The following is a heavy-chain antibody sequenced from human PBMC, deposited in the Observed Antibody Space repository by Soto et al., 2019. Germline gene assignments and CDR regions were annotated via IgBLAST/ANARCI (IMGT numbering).Heavy chain of an antibody. CDR3: AKGNSWSPALVLDI. Sequence: PGGSLRLSCGASGFTFRSYAMNWVRQAPGKGLEWVSAISGSAGSTYYADSVKGRFTISRDTSKNTLYLQMNSLRAEDTAVYYCAKGNSWSPALVLDIWGQGTMVTVSS. J-gene: IGHJ3*02. CDR2: ISGSAGST. V-gene: IGHV3-23*01. D-gene: IGHD1-7*01. CDR1: GFTFRSYA.